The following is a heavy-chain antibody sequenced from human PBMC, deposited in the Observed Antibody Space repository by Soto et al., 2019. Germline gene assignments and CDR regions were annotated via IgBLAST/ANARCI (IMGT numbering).Heavy chain of an antibody. CDR3: ARELHHAPEPIMTTVTTFFPPDY. V-gene: IGHV3-33*01. CDR2: IWYDGSNK. D-gene: IGHD4-17*01. Sequence: QVQLVESGGGVVQPGRSLRLSCAASGFTFSSYDMHWVRQAPGKGLEWVAVIWYDGSNKYYADSVKGRFTISRDNSKNTLYLQMNSLRAEDTAVYYCARELHHAPEPIMTTVTTFFPPDYWGQGTLVTVSS. J-gene: IGHJ4*02. CDR1: GFTFSSYD.